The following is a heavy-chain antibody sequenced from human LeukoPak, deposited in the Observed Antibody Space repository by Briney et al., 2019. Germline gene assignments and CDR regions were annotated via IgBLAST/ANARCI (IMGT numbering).Heavy chain of an antibody. V-gene: IGHV1-2*06. Sequence: ASVKVSCKASGYTFTDYYIHWVRQAPGQGLEWMGRINPNSGDTNYAQKFQGRVTMTRDTSISTAYTELSRLKSDDTAVYYCARVANCGGDCYSFDYWGQGTLVTVSS. CDR3: ARVANCGGDCYSFDY. CDR1: GYTFTDYY. J-gene: IGHJ4*02. CDR2: INPNSGDT. D-gene: IGHD2-21*02.